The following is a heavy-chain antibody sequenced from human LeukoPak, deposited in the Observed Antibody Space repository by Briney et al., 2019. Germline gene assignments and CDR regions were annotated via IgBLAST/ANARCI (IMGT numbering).Heavy chain of an antibody. CDR1: WFSLTTTRMC. CDR2: IDWDDDK. Sequence: SAPALVKPTQTLTRTCTFSWFSLTTTRMCMSLIRQRPGKALEWLAHIDWDDDKYYSTSLKTRLTISKDTSKNQVVLTMTNIDPVDTATYYCARRRTGDYFDYWGQGTLVTVSS. J-gene: IGHJ4*02. D-gene: IGHD3/OR15-3a*01. V-gene: IGHV2-70*01. CDR3: ARRRTGDYFDY.